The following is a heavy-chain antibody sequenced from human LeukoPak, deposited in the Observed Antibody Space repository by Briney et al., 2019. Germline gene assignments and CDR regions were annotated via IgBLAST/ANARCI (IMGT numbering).Heavy chain of an antibody. D-gene: IGHD2-2*01. J-gene: IGHJ3*02. Sequence: PGGSLRLSCAASGFTFDDYAMHWVRQAPGKGLEWVSGISWNSGSIGYADSVKGRFTISRDNAKNSLYLQMNSLRAEDMALYYCAKDRDQLLSSAFDIWGQGTMVTVSS. CDR3: AKDRDQLLSSAFDI. CDR2: ISWNSGSI. V-gene: IGHV3-9*03. CDR1: GFTFDDYA.